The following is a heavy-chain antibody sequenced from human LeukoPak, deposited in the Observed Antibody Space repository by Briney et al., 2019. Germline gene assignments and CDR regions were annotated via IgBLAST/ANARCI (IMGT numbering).Heavy chain of an antibody. D-gene: IGHD3-10*01. CDR1: GFTFSSYS. V-gene: IGHV3-48*01. Sequence: PGGSLRLSCAASGFTFSSYSMNWVRQAPGKGLEWVSYISSSSSTMYYADSVKGRFTISRDNAKKSLYLLMNSLRAEDTAVYCCARDLVRGVSGTFGGYWGQGTLVTVSS. CDR2: ISSSSSTM. J-gene: IGHJ4*02. CDR3: ARDLVRGVSGTFGGY.